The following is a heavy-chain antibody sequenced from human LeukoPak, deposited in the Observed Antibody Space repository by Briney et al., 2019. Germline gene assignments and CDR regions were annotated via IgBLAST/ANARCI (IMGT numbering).Heavy chain of an antibody. CDR2: IIPILGIA. Sequence: GASVKVSCKASGGTFSSYAISWVRQAPGQGLEWMGRIIPILGIANYAQRFQGRVTITADKSTSTAYMELSSLRSEDTAVYYCARERRYSGSYPYYYGMDVWGQGTTVTVSS. J-gene: IGHJ6*02. V-gene: IGHV1-69*04. D-gene: IGHD1-26*01. CDR3: ARERRYSGSYPYYYGMDV. CDR1: GGTFSSYA.